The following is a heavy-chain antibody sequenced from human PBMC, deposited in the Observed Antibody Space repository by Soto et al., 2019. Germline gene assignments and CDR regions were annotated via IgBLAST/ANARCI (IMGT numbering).Heavy chain of an antibody. CDR2: IRPDGSEE. CDR1: GITFWNYW. V-gene: IGHV3-7*01. J-gene: IGHJ6*04. Sequence: EVQLVESGGGLVQPGGSLRLSCAASGITFWNYWMSWVRQAPGKGLEWVANIRPDGSEEHYVDSVKGRFTISRDIAENSVYVQMNSLRAEDTAVYHCVRDWDVWGKGTTVTVSS. CDR3: VRDWDV.